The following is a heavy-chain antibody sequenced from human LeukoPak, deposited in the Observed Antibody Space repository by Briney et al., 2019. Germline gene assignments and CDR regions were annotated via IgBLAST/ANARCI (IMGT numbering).Heavy chain of an antibody. Sequence: ESGPTLVNPTQTLTLTYTFSGFSLSTSGVGVGWIRQPPGKALEWLALIYWDDDKRYSPSLKSRLTITKDTSKNQVVLTMTNMDPVDTATYYCAHRSHWQLENDAFDIWGQGTMVTVSS. D-gene: IGHD6-13*01. J-gene: IGHJ3*02. CDR3: AHRSHWQLENDAFDI. CDR2: IYWDDDK. CDR1: GFSLSTSGVG. V-gene: IGHV2-5*02.